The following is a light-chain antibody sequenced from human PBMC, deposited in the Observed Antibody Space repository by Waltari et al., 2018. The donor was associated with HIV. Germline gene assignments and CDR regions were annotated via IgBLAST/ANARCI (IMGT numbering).Light chain of an antibody. CDR1: SSNIGSNY. V-gene: IGLV1-47*01. CDR2: RNN. CDR3: AVWGDSLNSYV. J-gene: IGLJ1*01. Sequence: QSVLTHPPSASGTPGPRVTISCSGSSSNIGSNYVYWYQQLPGTAPKLLIYRNNQRPSGVPDRFSGSKSGTSASLAISGLRSEDEADYYCAVWGDSLNSYVFGTGTEVTVL.